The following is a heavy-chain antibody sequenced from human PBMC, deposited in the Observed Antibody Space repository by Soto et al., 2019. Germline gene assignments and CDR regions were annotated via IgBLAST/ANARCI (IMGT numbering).Heavy chain of an antibody. V-gene: IGHV3-74*01. CDR1: GFTLSNYW. CDR3: VRIRRGDGYTFGY. J-gene: IGHJ4*02. D-gene: IGHD5-12*01. Sequence: EVQLVESGGVSVQPGGSLRLSCTASGFTLSNYWMHWVRQAPGKGLVWVSRINIDGSTTTYADSVKGRFTISRDNAKNKLYLQMNSLRDEDTAVYYCVRIRRGDGYTFGYWGQGTMVTVSS. CDR2: INIDGSTT.